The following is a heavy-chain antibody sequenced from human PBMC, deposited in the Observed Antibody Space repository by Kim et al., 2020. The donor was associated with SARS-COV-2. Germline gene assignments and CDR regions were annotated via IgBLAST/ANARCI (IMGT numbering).Heavy chain of an antibody. CDR2: ISGGSSII. V-gene: IGHV3-23*01. Sequence: GGSLRLSCAASGFNFNFYAMSWVRQAPGKGLEWVSVISGGSSIIYYADSVKGRFTVSRDNSKNTLYLQMNSPGAEDTAIYYCARFIAAAQFYYYGMDVWGHGTTVTVSS. CDR1: GFNFNFYA. D-gene: IGHD6-13*01. J-gene: IGHJ6*02. CDR3: ARFIAAAQFYYYGMDV.